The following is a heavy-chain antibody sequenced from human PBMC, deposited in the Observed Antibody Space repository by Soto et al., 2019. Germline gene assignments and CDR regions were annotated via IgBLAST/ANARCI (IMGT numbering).Heavy chain of an antibody. V-gene: IGHV3-43*01. D-gene: IGHD3-10*01. J-gene: IGHJ6*02. Sequence: GGSLRLSCAASGFTFDDYTMHWVRQAPGKGLEWVSLISWDGGSTYYADSVKGRFTISRDNSKNSLYLQMNSLRTEDTALYYCARSSGGSGKLWNYYGMDVWGQGTTVTVSS. CDR2: ISWDGGST. CDR1: GFTFDDYT. CDR3: ARSSGGSGKLWNYYGMDV.